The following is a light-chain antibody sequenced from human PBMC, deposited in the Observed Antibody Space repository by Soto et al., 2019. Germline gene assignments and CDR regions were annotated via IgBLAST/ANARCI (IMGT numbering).Light chain of an antibody. CDR2: DAS. CDR1: QDINTY. V-gene: IGKV3-11*01. Sequence: EVVLTQSPATLSSSPGEKATLSCRASQDINTYLGWYQQKPGQPPRLLIYDASNRASGIPARFSGSGSGTDFTLTINSLEPEDFAIYYCQQRYNWPLTFGGGTKVEIK. J-gene: IGKJ4*01. CDR3: QQRYNWPLT.